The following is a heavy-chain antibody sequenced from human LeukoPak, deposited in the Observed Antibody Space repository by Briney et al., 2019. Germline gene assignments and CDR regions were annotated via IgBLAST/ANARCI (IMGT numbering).Heavy chain of an antibody. CDR3: ARLFGELNYYYYGMDV. CDR1: GYTFTSYG. J-gene: IGHJ6*02. Sequence: ASVTVSCKASGYTFTSYGISWVRQAPGQGLEWMGWISAYNGNTNYAQKLQGRVTMTTDTSTSTAYMELRSLRSDDTAVYYCARLFGELNYYYYGMDVWGQGTTVTVSS. CDR2: ISAYNGNT. D-gene: IGHD3-10*02. V-gene: IGHV1-18*01.